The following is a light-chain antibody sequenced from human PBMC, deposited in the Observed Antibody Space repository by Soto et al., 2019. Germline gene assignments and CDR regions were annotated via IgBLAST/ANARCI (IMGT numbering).Light chain of an antibody. CDR2: DVS. J-gene: IGLJ1*01. V-gene: IGLV2-14*01. Sequence: QSVLTQPASVSGSPGQSITISCTGTSSDVGGYNYVSWYQQHPDKAPKLMIYDVSNQPSGVSNRFSGSKSGNTASLTISALQAEDETDYYCCSYTSHNTYVFGTGTKLTVL. CDR1: SSDVGGYNY. CDR3: CSYTSHNTYV.